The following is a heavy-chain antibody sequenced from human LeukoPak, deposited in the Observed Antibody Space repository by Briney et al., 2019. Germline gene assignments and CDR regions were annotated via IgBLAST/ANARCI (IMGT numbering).Heavy chain of an antibody. V-gene: IGHV1-46*01. CDR1: RYTFTGYY. Sequence: GASVKVSCKASRYTFTGYYMHWVRQAPGQGLEWMGIINPSGGSTTYAQKFQGRVTMTRDTSTSTVYMELSSLRSEDTAVYYCARAVPHPPIVGAYFDYWGQGTLVTVSS. J-gene: IGHJ4*02. D-gene: IGHD1-26*01. CDR3: ARAVPHPPIVGAYFDY. CDR2: INPSGGST.